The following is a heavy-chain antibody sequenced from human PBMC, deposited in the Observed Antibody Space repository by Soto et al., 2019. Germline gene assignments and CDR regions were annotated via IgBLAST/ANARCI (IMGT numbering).Heavy chain of an antibody. V-gene: IGHV3-74*02. CDR3: ASDLSGRADV. Sequence: EVQLVESGGGLVRPGGSLRLSCAASGFTFSSYWMHWVRQAPGKGLVWVSRMNEDGGTTDYADSVKGRFTSSRDNAKNKLYLQMNSLRVEDTAVYYCASDLSGRADVWGQGTTVTVSS. CDR2: MNEDGGTT. J-gene: IGHJ6*02. CDR1: GFTFSSYW. D-gene: IGHD3-10*01.